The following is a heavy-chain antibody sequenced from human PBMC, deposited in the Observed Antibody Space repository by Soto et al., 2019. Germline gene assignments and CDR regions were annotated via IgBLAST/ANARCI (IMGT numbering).Heavy chain of an antibody. CDR3: AKDALAYYDFWS. Sequence: GGSLRLSCAASGLTFSSYAMSWVRQAPGKGLEWVSHISNSGRSTKYADSVKGRFTISRDNSKNTLYLQMNSLRAEDTAIYYCAKDALAYYDFWSWGQGTLVTVSS. V-gene: IGHV3-23*01. J-gene: IGHJ4*02. D-gene: IGHD3-3*01. CDR2: ISNSGRST. CDR1: GLTFSSYA.